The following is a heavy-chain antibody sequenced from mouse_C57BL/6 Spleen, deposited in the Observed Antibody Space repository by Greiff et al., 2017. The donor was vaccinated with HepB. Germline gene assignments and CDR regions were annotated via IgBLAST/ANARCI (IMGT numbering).Heavy chain of an antibody. J-gene: IGHJ2*01. CDR3: ARSWDVPFDY. D-gene: IGHD4-1*01. Sequence: QVQLQQPGAELVKPGASVKLSCKASGYTFTSYWMQWVKQRPGQGLEWIGEIDPSDSYTNYNQKFKGKATLTVDTSSSTAYMQLSTLTSEDSAVYYCARSWDVPFDYWGQGTTLTVSS. CDR1: GYTFTSYW. CDR2: IDPSDSYT. V-gene: IGHV1-50*01.